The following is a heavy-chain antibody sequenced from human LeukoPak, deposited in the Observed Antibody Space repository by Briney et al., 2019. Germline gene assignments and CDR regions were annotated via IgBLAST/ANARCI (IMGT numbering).Heavy chain of an antibody. J-gene: IGHJ4*02. D-gene: IGHD1-14*01. CDR3: ARDAPGGTTIFDY. CDR1: GVSISSYY. Sequence: SETLSLTCTVSGVSISSYYWSWIRQPPGKGLEWIGYIYHSGSTNYNPSLKSRVTISVDTSKNQFSLQLNSVTPEDTAVYYCARDAPGGTTIFDYWGQGTLVTVSS. CDR2: IYHSGST. V-gene: IGHV4-59*12.